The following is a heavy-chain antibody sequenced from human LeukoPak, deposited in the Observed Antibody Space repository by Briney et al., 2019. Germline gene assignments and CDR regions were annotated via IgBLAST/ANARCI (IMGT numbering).Heavy chain of an antibody. D-gene: IGHD1-26*01. CDR2: ISPNSGGT. Sequence: ASEKVSCKASGYTFTDYYIHWVRQAPGQGLEWMGRISPNSGGTSYAQKFQGRVTMTRDTSIATAYMELSSLRSDDTAVYYCARGPVGATNAFHIWGQGTLVTVSS. J-gene: IGHJ3*02. CDR1: GYTFTDYY. V-gene: IGHV1-2*06. CDR3: ARGPVGATNAFHI.